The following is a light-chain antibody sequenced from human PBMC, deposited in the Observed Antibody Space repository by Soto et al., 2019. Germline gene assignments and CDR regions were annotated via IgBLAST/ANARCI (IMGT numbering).Light chain of an antibody. CDR1: QGISSY. J-gene: IGKJ4*01. CDR3: LQVNSYPLT. CDR2: AAS. V-gene: IGKV1-9*01. Sequence: DIQLTQSPSFLSASVGDRVTITCRANQGISSYLAWYQQKPGRAPKLLIYAASTLQSGVPPRFSGSGSGTEFTLTSSSLQPEDFATYYCLQVNSYPLTFGGGTKVQIK.